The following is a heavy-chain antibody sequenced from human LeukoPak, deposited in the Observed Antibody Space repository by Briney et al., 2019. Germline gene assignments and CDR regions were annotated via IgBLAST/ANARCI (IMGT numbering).Heavy chain of an antibody. CDR3: TTAVSYYDFWSGYYRYYFDY. Sequence: GGSLRLSCAASGFTFSNAWMSWVRQAPGKGLEWVGRIKSKTDGGTTDYAAPVKGRFTISRDDSKNTLYLQMNSLKTEDTAVYYCTTAVSYYDFWSGYYRYYFDYWGQGTLVTVSS. CDR2: IKSKTDGGTT. J-gene: IGHJ4*02. D-gene: IGHD3-3*01. V-gene: IGHV3-15*01. CDR1: GFTFSNAW.